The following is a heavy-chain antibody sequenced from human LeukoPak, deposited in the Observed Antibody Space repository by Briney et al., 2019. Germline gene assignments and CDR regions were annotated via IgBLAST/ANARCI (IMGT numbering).Heavy chain of an antibody. CDR2: ISAYNGNT. CDR1: GGTFSSYA. CDR3: ARDQNLPDY. Sequence: ASVKVSCKASGGTFSSYAISWVRQAPGQGLEWMGWISAYNGNTNYAQKVQGRVTMTTDTSTSTAYMELRSLRSDDTAVYYCARDQNLPDYWGQGTLVTVSS. V-gene: IGHV1-18*01. J-gene: IGHJ4*02.